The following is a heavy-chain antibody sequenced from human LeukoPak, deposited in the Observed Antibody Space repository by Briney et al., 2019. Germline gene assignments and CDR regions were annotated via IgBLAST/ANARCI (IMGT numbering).Heavy chain of an antibody. Sequence: PGGSLRLSCAASGFTFSSYAMHWVRQAPGKGLEWVAVISYDGSNKYYADSVKGRFTISRDNSKNTLYLQMNSLRAEDTAIYYCTRDSGLTGYDLLDYWGQGTLVTVSS. J-gene: IGHJ4*02. CDR2: ISYDGSNK. V-gene: IGHV3-30*04. CDR1: GFTFSSYA. CDR3: TRDSGLTGYDLLDY. D-gene: IGHD5-12*01.